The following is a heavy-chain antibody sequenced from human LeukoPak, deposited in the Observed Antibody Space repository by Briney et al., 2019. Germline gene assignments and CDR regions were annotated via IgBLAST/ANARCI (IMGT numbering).Heavy chain of an antibody. Sequence: GESLKISCYGSGYLFTNYWISWVRQMPGKGLEWMGRINPSNSYSQYNPSFQGHVTFSVDKSIATVDLQWTSLRASDTAIYYCARGGWLDDYWGQGTLVTVSS. J-gene: IGHJ4*02. V-gene: IGHV5-10-1*01. CDR2: INPSNSYS. CDR1: GYLFTNYW. CDR3: ARGGWLDDY. D-gene: IGHD6-19*01.